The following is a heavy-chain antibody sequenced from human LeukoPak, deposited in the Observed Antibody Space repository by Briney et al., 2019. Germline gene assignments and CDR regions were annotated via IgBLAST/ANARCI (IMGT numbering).Heavy chain of an antibody. D-gene: IGHD2-15*01. J-gene: IGHJ2*01. V-gene: IGHV3-9*01. Sequence: GGSLRLSCGASGFTFGDFGMHWVRQAPGKGLEWVSGITWNSGTIDYADSMKGRLTISRDNAKNSLYLQMSSLRPEDTAFYYCAEDINRQTRFLLGYFDLWGPGTLVTVSS. CDR3: AEDINRQTRFLLGYFDL. CDR1: GFTFGDFG. CDR2: ITWNSGTI.